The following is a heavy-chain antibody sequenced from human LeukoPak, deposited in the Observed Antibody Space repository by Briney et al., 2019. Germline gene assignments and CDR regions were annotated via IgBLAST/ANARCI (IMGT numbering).Heavy chain of an antibody. CDR3: TRQPKSCTPGVFVTGKACWFDS. CDR2: INHSGST. CDR1: GGSFSGYY. D-gene: IGHD3-10*01. V-gene: IGHV4-34*01. J-gene: IGHJ5*01. Sequence: PSETLSLTCAVYGGSFSGYYWSWIRQPPGKGLEWIGEINHSGSTYYNPSFKSPVTISIDTAKNQFSLKLSSVNAADTAVYYCTRQPKSCTPGVFVTGKACWFDSWGQGTLVTVSS.